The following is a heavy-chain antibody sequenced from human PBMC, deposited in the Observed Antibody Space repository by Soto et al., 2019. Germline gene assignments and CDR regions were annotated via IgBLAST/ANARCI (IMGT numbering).Heavy chain of an antibody. CDR2: IWYDGSNK. J-gene: IGHJ6*03. D-gene: IGHD4-17*01. Sequence: QVQLVESGGGVVQPGRSLRLSCAASGFTFSSYGMHWVRQAPGKGLEWVAVIWYDGSNKYYADSVKGRFTISRDNSKNTLYLQMNSLRAEDTAVYYCARDPSTVTTNYYYYYYMDGWGKGTTVTVSS. CDR1: GFTFSSYG. V-gene: IGHV3-33*01. CDR3: ARDPSTVTTNYYYYYYMDG.